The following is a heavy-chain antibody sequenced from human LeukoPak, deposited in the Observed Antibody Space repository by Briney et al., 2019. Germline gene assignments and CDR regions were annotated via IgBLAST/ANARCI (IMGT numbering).Heavy chain of an antibody. CDR3: AIDLSYYGSSGHNWFDP. V-gene: IGHV1-69*05. J-gene: IGHJ5*02. D-gene: IGHD3-22*01. CDR2: IIPIFGTA. Sequence: GSSVKVSCKASGGTFSSYAISWVRQAPGQGLEWMGGIIPIFGTANYAQKFQGRVTITTDESTSTAYMELSSLRSEDTAVYYCAIDLSYYGSSGHNWFDPWGQGTLVTVSS. CDR1: GGTFSSYA.